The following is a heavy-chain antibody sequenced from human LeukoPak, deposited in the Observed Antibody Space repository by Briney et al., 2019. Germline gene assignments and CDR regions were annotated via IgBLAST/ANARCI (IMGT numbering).Heavy chain of an antibody. J-gene: IGHJ5*02. CDR1: GGSISSGGYY. V-gene: IGHV4-31*03. CDR2: IYYSGST. D-gene: IGHD4-23*01. CDR3: ARDRLMDYGGNEGHWFDP. Sequence: SETLSLTCTVSGGSISSGGYYWSWIRQHPGKGLEWIGYIYYSGSTYYNPSLKSRVTISVDTSKNQFSLKLSSVTAADTAVYYCARDRLMDYGGNEGHWFDPWGQGTLVTVSS.